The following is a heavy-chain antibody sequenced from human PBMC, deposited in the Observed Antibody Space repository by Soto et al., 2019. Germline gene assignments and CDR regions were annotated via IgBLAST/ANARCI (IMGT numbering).Heavy chain of an antibody. CDR1: GFTFTSSA. J-gene: IGHJ6*03. CDR2: IVVGSGNT. D-gene: IGHD3-3*01. V-gene: IGHV1-58*02. CDR3: VALWDTIFGLVRHYYYMDV. Sequence: SVKVSCKASGFTFTSSAMQWVRQARGQRLEWIGWIVVGSGNTNYEQKFQERVNITRDMSTSTAYMELSSLRSEDKAVYYCVALWDTIFGLVRHYYYMDVWGKGTTVTVSS.